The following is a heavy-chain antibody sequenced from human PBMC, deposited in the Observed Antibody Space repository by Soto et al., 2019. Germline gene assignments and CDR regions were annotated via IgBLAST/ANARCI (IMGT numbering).Heavy chain of an antibody. D-gene: IGHD3-10*01. CDR3: AHSGPYYYGSGSLG. Sequence: QITLKESGPTLVKPTQTLTLTCTFSGFSLSTSGVGVGWIRQPPGKALEWLALIYWDDDKRYSPSLKSRLTITQDTSKNQAVLTMTNMDPVDTATYYCAHSGPYYYGSGSLGWGQGTLVTVSS. CDR1: GFSLSTSGVG. J-gene: IGHJ4*02. CDR2: IYWDDDK. V-gene: IGHV2-5*02.